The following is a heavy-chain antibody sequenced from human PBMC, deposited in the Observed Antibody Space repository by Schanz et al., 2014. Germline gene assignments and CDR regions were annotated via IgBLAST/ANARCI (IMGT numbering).Heavy chain of an antibody. D-gene: IGHD3-3*01. CDR1: GFTFSSYS. Sequence: VHLLESGGGLVQPGGSLRLSCAASGFTFSSYSMNWVRQAPGKGLEWVSYIGNGGVTIYYADSVKGRFTMSRDNAKNSVFLQMNSLRAEDTAVYYCVRDSFFAFDYWGQGTLVTVSS. V-gene: IGHV3-48*01. J-gene: IGHJ4*02. CDR2: IGNGGVTI. CDR3: VRDSFFAFDY.